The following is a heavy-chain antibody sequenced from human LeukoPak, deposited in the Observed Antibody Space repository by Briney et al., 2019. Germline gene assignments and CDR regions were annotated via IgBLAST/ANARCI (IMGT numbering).Heavy chain of an antibody. Sequence: GASVKVSCKASGYTFTSYDINWVRQATGQGLEWIGWIVVGSGNTNYAQKFQERVTIARDMSTRTAYMELSSLRSEDTAVYYCAASYSHYYYYMDVWGKGTTVTVSS. CDR3: AASYSHYYYYMDV. J-gene: IGHJ6*03. V-gene: IGHV1-58*02. CDR2: IVVGSGNT. D-gene: IGHD1-26*01. CDR1: GYTFTSYD.